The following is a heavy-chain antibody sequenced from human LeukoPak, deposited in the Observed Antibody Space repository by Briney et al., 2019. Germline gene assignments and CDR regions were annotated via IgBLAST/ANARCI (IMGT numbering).Heavy chain of an antibody. Sequence: SETLSLTCAVYGGSFSGYYWSYIRQPPGKGLEWIGSIYHSGKTYYNPSLKSRVTISIDTSKNQFSLKLSSVTAADTAVYYCARDRISVADPPNWFDPWGQGTLVTVSS. CDR3: ARDRISVADPPNWFDP. CDR2: IYHSGKT. D-gene: IGHD6-19*01. CDR1: GGSFSGYY. V-gene: IGHV4-34*01. J-gene: IGHJ5*02.